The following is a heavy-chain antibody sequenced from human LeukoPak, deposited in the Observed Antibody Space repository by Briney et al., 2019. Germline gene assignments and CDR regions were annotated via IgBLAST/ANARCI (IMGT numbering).Heavy chain of an antibody. CDR3: ARGRPHGNDY. J-gene: IGHJ4*02. D-gene: IGHD4-23*01. CDR2: IASDGNST. V-gene: IGHV3-74*01. CDR1: GFTFSSYW. Sequence: GGSLRLSCAASGFTFSSYWMNWVRQAPGKGLVWVSRIASDGNSTTYADSVKGRFSISRDNAKNTLYLQMNSLRVEDTAVYYCARGRPHGNDYWGQGTLVTVSS.